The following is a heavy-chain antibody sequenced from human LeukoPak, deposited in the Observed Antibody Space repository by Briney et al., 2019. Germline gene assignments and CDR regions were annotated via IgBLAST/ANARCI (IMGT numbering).Heavy chain of an antibody. J-gene: IGHJ4*02. V-gene: IGHV3-23*01. D-gene: IGHD3-22*01. CDR1: GFTFSSYA. CDR2: ISGSGGST. CDR3: AKDPEKYYYESSGYYYYY. Sequence: GGSLRLSCAASGFTFSSYAMSWVRQAPGKGLEWVSDISGSGGSTYYADSVKGRFTISRDNSENTLYLQMNSLRAEDTAVYYCAKDPEKYYYESSGYYYYYWGQGTLVTVSS.